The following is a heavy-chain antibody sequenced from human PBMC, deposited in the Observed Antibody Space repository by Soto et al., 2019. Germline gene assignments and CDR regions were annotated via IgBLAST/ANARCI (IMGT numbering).Heavy chain of an antibody. CDR1: GFTFSTYG. V-gene: IGHV3-33*01. Sequence: QVQLVESGGGVVQPGRSLRLSCAASGFTFSTYGMHWVRQAPGKGLEWVAVIWYDGSKKYYADSVKGRFTISRDNSKNTLYLQVNSLRAEDTAVYYCAREHSRGEPICNFDYWGQGTLVTVSS. CDR2: IWYDGSKK. D-gene: IGHD6-25*01. CDR3: AREHSRGEPICNFDY. J-gene: IGHJ4*02.